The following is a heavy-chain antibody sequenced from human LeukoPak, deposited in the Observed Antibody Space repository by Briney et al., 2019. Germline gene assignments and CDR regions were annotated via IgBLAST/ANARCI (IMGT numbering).Heavy chain of an antibody. Sequence: ASVKVSCKASGGTFSSYAISWVRQAPGQGLEWMGGFIPIFGTANYAQKFQGRVTITADESTSTAYMELSSLRSEDTAVYYCARSYPPEGIAAAGTRGRYYYGMDVWGQGTTVTVSS. J-gene: IGHJ6*02. CDR1: GGTFSSYA. D-gene: IGHD6-13*01. V-gene: IGHV1-69*13. CDR2: FIPIFGTA. CDR3: ARSYPPEGIAAAGTRGRYYYGMDV.